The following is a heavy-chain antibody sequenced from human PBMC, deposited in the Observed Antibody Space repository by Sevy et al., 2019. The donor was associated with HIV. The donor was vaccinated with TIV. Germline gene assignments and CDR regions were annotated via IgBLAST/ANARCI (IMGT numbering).Heavy chain of an antibody. CDR1: GFTFGDYA. CDR3: SREGPGRGSSGWYRYDY. Sequence: GGSLRLSCTASGFTFGDYAMSWVRQAPGKGQEWVGFIRSKAYGGTPENAASVKGRFTFSRDDSKSIAYLQMNSLKTEDTAVYYCSREGPGRGSSGWYRYDYWGQGTLVTVSS. CDR2: IRSKAYGGTP. V-gene: IGHV3-49*04. J-gene: IGHJ4*02. D-gene: IGHD6-19*01.